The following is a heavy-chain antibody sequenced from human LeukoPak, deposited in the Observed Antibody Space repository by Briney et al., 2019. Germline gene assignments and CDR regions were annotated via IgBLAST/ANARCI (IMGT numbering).Heavy chain of an antibody. V-gene: IGHV3-21*01. CDR1: GFTFSSYS. CDR2: ISSSSSYI. CDR3: ARDQWLVRGHFDY. Sequence: PGGSLRLSCAASGFTFSSYSMNWVRQAPGKGLEWVSSISSSSSYIYYADSVKGRFTISRDNSKNTLYLQMNSLRAEDTAVYYCARDQWLVRGHFDYWGQGTLVTVSS. J-gene: IGHJ4*02. D-gene: IGHD6-19*01.